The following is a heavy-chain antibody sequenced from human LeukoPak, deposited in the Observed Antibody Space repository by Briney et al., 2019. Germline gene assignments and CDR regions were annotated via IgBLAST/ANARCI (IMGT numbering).Heavy chain of an antibody. Sequence: GESPKISCKGSGYSFTSYWISWVRQMPGKGLEWMGRIDPDDSYTNFSPSFQGHVTISADKYISTAYLQWSSLKASDTAMYYCARHLPSTLYYDSSSYPPDDYWGQGTLVTVSS. V-gene: IGHV5-10-1*01. D-gene: IGHD3-22*01. J-gene: IGHJ4*02. CDR3: ARHLPSTLYYDSSSYPPDDY. CDR1: GYSFTSYW. CDR2: IDPDDSYT.